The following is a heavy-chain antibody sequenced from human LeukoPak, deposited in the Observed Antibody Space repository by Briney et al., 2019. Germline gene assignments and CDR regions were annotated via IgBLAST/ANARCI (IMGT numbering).Heavy chain of an antibody. CDR3: ARDNQDIAAAGHY. V-gene: IGHV4-30-2*01. CDR1: GGSISSGGYS. J-gene: IGHJ4*02. D-gene: IGHD6-13*01. CDR2: IYHSGST. Sequence: PSQTLSLTCAVSGGSISSGGYSWCWIRQPPGKGLEWIGYIYHSGSTYYNPSLKSRVTISVDRSKNQFSLKLSSVTAADTAVYFCARDNQDIAAAGHYWGQGTLVTVSS.